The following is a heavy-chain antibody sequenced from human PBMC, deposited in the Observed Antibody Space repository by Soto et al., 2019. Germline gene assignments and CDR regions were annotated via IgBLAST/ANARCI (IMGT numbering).Heavy chain of an antibody. CDR3: ARDWAAALDY. CDR1: GFIFSDYS. D-gene: IGHD6-13*01. J-gene: IGHJ4*02. Sequence: PGWSLRLSCAASGFIFSDYSMNWVRQAPGKGLEWVSSISGSRGYIYYGDSVKGRFTISRDNAKNSVVLQMNKLRAEDTAVYYCARDWAAALDYWGPGTLVTVSS. V-gene: IGHV3-21*01. CDR2: ISGSRGYI.